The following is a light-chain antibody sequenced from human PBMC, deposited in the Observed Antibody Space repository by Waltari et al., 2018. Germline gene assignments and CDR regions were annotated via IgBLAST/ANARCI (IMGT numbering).Light chain of an antibody. CDR2: GAS. CDR1: QSLSRY. Sequence: IMLTQSPGTLSLSPGTRPPLSCRASQSLSRYLAWYQQKPGQAPRLLIYGASTRATGIPDRFSGSGSGTDFSLTISGLVPEDSAVYYCQHHFRLPATFGQGTKVEIK. CDR3: QHHFRLPAT. J-gene: IGKJ1*01. V-gene: IGKV3-20*01.